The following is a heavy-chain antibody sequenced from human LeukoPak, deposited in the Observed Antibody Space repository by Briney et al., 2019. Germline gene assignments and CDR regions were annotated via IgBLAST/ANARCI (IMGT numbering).Heavy chain of an antibody. CDR1: GYTFTGYY. D-gene: IGHD6-19*01. CDR3: ARGYSSGWYDRIFDY. V-gene: IGHV1-2*04. J-gene: IGHJ4*02. CDR2: INPNSGGT. Sequence: ASVKVSCKASGYTFTGYYMHWVRQAPGQGLEWMGWINPNSGGTNYAQKFQGWVTMTRGTSISTAYMELSRLRSDDTAVYYCARGYSSGWYDRIFDYWGQGTPVTVSS.